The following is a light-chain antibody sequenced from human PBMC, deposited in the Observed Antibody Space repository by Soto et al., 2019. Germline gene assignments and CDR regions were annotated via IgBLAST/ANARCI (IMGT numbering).Light chain of an antibody. Sequence: QSVLTQPASVSGSPGQSITISCTGTSSDVGGYNYVSWYQQHPGKAPILMIYDVSNRPSGVSNRFSGSKSDNTASLAISGLQAEDEADYYCSSYSSSSAVVFGGGTQLTVL. CDR1: SSDVGGYNY. CDR2: DVS. J-gene: IGLJ2*01. CDR3: SSYSSSSAVV. V-gene: IGLV2-14*01.